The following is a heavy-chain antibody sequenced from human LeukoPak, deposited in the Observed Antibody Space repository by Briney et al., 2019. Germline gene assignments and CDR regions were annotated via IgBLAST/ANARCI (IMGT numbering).Heavy chain of an antibody. V-gene: IGHV1-18*01. CDR2: ISAYNGNT. Sequence: ASVKVSCRASGYTFINYGISWVRQAPGQGLEWMGWISAYNGNTNYAQKLQGRVTMTTDTSTSTAYMELRSLRSDDTAVYYCARGITGTTPDYYYYYMDVWGKGTTVTVSS. J-gene: IGHJ6*03. D-gene: IGHD1-7*01. CDR1: GYTFINYG. CDR3: ARGITGTTPDYYYYYMDV.